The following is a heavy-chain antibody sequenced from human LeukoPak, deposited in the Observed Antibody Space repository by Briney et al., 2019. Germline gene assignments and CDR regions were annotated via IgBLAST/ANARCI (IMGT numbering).Heavy chain of an antibody. CDR2: INHSGST. CDR1: GGSFSGYY. V-gene: IGHV4-34*01. Sequence: SETLSLTCAVYGGSFSGYYWSWIRQPPGKGLEGFGEINHSGSTNYNPSLKSRVTISVDTSKNQFSLKLSSVTAADTAVYYCARNGDFWSGRGFDPWGQGTLVTVSS. CDR3: ARNGDFWSGRGFDP. J-gene: IGHJ5*02. D-gene: IGHD3-3*01.